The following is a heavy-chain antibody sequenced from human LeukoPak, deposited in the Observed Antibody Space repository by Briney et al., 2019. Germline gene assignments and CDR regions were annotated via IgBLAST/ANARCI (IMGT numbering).Heavy chain of an antibody. V-gene: IGHV3-53*01. CDR3: GRDVGGPLDY. CDR2: IYSGGST. J-gene: IGHJ4*02. CDR1: GFTVSSNY. Sequence: GGSLRLSCAASGFTVSSNYMSWVRQAPGKGLEWVSVIYSGGSTYYADSVKGRFTISSDNSKNKLYLQINSLRAEDTAGHYCGRDVGGPLDYWGEGTPVTVSS. D-gene: IGHD3-10*01.